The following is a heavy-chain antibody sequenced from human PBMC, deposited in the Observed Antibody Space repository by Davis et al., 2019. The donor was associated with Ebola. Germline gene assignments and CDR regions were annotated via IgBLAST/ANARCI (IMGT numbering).Heavy chain of an antibody. Sequence: GESLKISCVASGFAFSSYGMHWVRQAPGKGLEWVATISYDGSNKYYADSVKGRFTISRDNSKNTLYLQMNSLRAEDAALYYCAREGLVWFGESDEYFQHWGQGTLVTVSS. D-gene: IGHD3-10*01. J-gene: IGHJ1*01. CDR3: AREGLVWFGESDEYFQH. CDR1: GFAFSSYG. CDR2: ISYDGSNK. V-gene: IGHV3-30*03.